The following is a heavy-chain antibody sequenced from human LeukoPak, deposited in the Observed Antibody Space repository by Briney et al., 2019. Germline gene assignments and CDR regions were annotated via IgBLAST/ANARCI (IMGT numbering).Heavy chain of an antibody. J-gene: IGHJ4*02. CDR1: GYSFTSYW. CDR3: ARGLHYYDSSGYYTA. V-gene: IGHV5-51*01. CDR2: IYPGGSDT. Sequence: GESLKISCKGSGYSFTSYWIGWVRQMPGKGLEWMGIIYPGGSDTRYSPSFQGQVTISADKSISTAYLQWSSLKASDTAMYYCARGLHYYDSSGYYTAWGQGTLVTVSS. D-gene: IGHD3-22*01.